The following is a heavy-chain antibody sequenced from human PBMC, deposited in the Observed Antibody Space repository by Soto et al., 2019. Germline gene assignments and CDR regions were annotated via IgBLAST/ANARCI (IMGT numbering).Heavy chain of an antibody. CDR3: ARGSFSSSSSSFDP. D-gene: IGHD6-6*01. Sequence: SETLSLTCSVSGGSMRSGSYYWTWIRQHPGKGLEWVAYISNSGNTYYNPSLETRLTISLDTSKNLFSLSLTSVTAADTALYYCARGSFSSSSSSFDPWGQGTLVTVSS. CDR2: ISNSGNT. J-gene: IGHJ5*02. V-gene: IGHV4-31*03. CDR1: GGSMRSGSYY.